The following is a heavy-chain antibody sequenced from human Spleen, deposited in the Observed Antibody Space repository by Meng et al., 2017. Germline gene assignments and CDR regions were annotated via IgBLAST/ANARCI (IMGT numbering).Heavy chain of an antibody. V-gene: IGHV1-2*06. CDR2: INPGTGGT. D-gene: IGHD3-10*02. CDR1: GYTFTNYY. CDR3: TRDEPYYNGRGSGY. J-gene: IGHJ4*02. Sequence: QVNLVQSGAEIKKPGASVKVSCKASGYTFTNYYIHWVRQAPGQGLEWMGRINPGTGGTNYAQEFKGRVTLTGDTAFNTAYMEMSRVTSDDTAVYYCTRDEPYYNGRGSGYWGRGTLVTVSS.